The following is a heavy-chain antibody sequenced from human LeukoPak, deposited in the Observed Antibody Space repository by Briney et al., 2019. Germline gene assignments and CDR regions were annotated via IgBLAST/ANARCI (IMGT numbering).Heavy chain of an antibody. Sequence: SETLSLTCAVYGGSFSGYYWSWIRQPPGKGLEWIGEINHSGSTNYNPSLKSRVTISVDTSKNQFSLRLSSVTAADTAVYYCARGRRFGVTRYGLDVWGQGTTVTVSS. CDR3: ARGRRFGVTRYGLDV. D-gene: IGHD3-3*01. V-gene: IGHV4-34*01. J-gene: IGHJ6*02. CDR1: GGSFSGYY. CDR2: INHSGST.